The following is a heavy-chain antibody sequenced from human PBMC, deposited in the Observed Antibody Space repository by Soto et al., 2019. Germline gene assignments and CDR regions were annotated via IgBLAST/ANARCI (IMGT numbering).Heavy chain of an antibody. J-gene: IGHJ4*02. D-gene: IGHD3-10*01. CDR3: ARLGVVRGDRFDY. V-gene: IGHV1-2*02. CDR2: NSPNSGGT. Sequence: ASVKVSCKASGYTLTGHYVHWVRQAPGQGREGMGWNSPNSGGTNYRQQFQGKVTMTRDTSIRTGYMELSRLISAAAAVFYCARLGVVRGDRFDYWGQGTVVTVSS. CDR1: GYTLTGHY.